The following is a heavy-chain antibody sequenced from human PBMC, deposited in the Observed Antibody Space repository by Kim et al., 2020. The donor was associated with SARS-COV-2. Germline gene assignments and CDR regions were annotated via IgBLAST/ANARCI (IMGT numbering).Heavy chain of an antibody. V-gene: IGHV3-21*01. CDR3: ARDSCGGDCYPGAFDY. CDR2: ISSSSSYI. J-gene: IGHJ4*02. D-gene: IGHD2-21*02. CDR1: GFTFSSYS. Sequence: GGSLRLSCAASGFTFSSYSMNWVRQAPGKGLEWVSSISSSSSYIYYADSVKGRFTISRDNAKNSLYLQMNSLRAEDTAVYYCARDSCGGDCYPGAFDYWGQGTLVTVSS.